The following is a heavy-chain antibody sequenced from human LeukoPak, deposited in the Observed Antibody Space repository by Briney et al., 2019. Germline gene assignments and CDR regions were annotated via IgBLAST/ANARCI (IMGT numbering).Heavy chain of an antibody. J-gene: IGHJ4*02. CDR3: AKVGGWIQLWLEYYFNY. V-gene: IGHV3-23*01. Sequence: GGSLRLSCAASGFTFSSYAMSWVRQAPGKGLEWVSAISGSGGSTYYADSVKGRFTISRDNSKNTLCLQMNSLRAEDTAVYYCAKVGGWIQLWLEYYFNYWGQGTLVTVSS. CDR1: GFTFSSYA. CDR2: ISGSGGST. D-gene: IGHD5-18*01.